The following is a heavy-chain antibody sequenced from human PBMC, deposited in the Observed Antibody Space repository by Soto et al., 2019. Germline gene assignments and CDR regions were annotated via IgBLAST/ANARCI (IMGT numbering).Heavy chain of an antibody. CDR1: GDSISSDTYY. CDR3: SRGRYDFWDYYYYYMDV. D-gene: IGHD3-3*01. CDR2: IYYSGST. J-gene: IGHJ6*03. Sequence: SETLSLTCTVSGDSISSDTYYWGWIRHPPGKGLEWIGSIYYSGSTYYNPSLQSRVTISVDTSKNQFSLQLSSVTAADTAVYYCSRGRYDFWDYYYYYMDVWGGGTTVTVSS. V-gene: IGHV4-39*01.